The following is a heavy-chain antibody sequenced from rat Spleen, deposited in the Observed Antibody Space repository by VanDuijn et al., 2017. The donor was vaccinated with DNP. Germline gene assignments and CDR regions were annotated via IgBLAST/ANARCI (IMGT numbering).Heavy chain of an antibody. D-gene: IGHD2-5*01. CDR3: ARHPGRYFPALDY. CDR1: GFTFSNYD. CDR2: ISPSGGST. Sequence: EVQLVESGGGLVQPGRSLKLSCAASGFTFSNYDMAWVRQAPTKGLEWVASISPSGGSTYYRDSVKGRFTVSRDNAKSTLYLQMDSLRSEDTATYYCARHPGRYFPALDYWGQGVMVTVSS. J-gene: IGHJ2*01. V-gene: IGHV5-25*01.